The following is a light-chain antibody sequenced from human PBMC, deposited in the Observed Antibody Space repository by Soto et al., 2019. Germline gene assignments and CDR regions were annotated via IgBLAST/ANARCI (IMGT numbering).Light chain of an antibody. CDR1: SGSIASNY. CDR2: EDR. J-gene: IGLJ2*01. CDR3: QSYDSSDQGVV. Sequence: NFMLTQPHSVSESPGKTITISCTRSSGSIASNYVQWYQQRPGRAPTTVIYEDRQRPSGVPDRFSGSIDSSSNSASLTISGLKTEDEAHYYCQSYDSSDQGVVFGGGTKLTVL. V-gene: IGLV6-57*04.